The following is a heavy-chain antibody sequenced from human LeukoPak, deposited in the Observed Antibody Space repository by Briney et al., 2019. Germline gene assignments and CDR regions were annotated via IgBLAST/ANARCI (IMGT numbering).Heavy chain of an antibody. CDR2: IIPIFGTA. V-gene: IGHV1-69*06. J-gene: IGHJ6*03. Sequence: SVKVSCKASGGTFSSYAISWVRQAPGQGLEWMGGIIPIFGTANYAQKFQGRVTITADKSTSTAYMELSSLRSEDTAVYYCARAVVGATASYMDVWGKGTTVTVSS. CDR1: GGTFSSYA. D-gene: IGHD1-26*01. CDR3: ARAVVGATASYMDV.